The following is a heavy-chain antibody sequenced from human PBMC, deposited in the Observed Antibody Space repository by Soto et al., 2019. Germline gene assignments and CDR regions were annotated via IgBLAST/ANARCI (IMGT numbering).Heavy chain of an antibody. CDR2: ISAYNGNT. V-gene: IGHV1-18*01. Sequence: ASVKVSCKASGYTFTSYGISWVRQAPGQGLEWMGWISAYNGNTNYAQKLQGRVTMTTDTSTSTAYMELRSLRSDDTAVYYCARDAFYDFWSGGNWFDPWGHGTLVTVSS. CDR1: GYTFTSYG. CDR3: ARDAFYDFWSGGNWFDP. D-gene: IGHD3-3*01. J-gene: IGHJ5*02.